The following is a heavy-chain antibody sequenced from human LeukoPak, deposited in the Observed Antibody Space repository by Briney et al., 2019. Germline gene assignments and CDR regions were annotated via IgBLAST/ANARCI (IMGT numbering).Heavy chain of an antibody. V-gene: IGHV3-15*01. CDR2: IKSKTDGGTT. D-gene: IGHD1-26*01. Sequence: PGGSLRLSCAASGSTFSNAWTSWVRQAPGKGLEWVGRIKSKTDGGTTDYAAPVKGRFTISRDDSKNTLYLQMNSLKTEDTAVYYCTTRGGSFSIFDYWGQGTLVTVSS. CDR3: TTRGGSFSIFDY. CDR1: GSTFSNAW. J-gene: IGHJ4*02.